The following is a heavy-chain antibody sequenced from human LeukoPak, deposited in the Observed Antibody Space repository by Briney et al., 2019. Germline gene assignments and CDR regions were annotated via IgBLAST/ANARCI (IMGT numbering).Heavy chain of an antibody. Sequence: PSQTLSLTCTVSGGSISSGSYYWSWIRQPAGKGLEWIGRIYTSGSTNYNPSLKSRVTISVDTSKNQFSLKLSSVTAADTAVYYCARDSTYSGRYSAIDLWGQGTLVTVSS. CDR3: ARDSTYSGRYSAIDL. V-gene: IGHV4-61*02. CDR2: IYTSGST. D-gene: IGHD1-26*01. J-gene: IGHJ5*02. CDR1: GGSISSGSYY.